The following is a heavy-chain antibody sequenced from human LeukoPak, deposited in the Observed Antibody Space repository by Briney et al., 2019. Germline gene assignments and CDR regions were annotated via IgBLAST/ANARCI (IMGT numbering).Heavy chain of an antibody. J-gene: IGHJ4*02. CDR2: ITSSSSYI. CDR3: ARSFYDILIGYYQYFDY. V-gene: IGHV3-21*01. CDR1: GFTFSSYS. D-gene: IGHD3-9*01. Sequence: PGGSLRLSCAASGFTFSSYSMNWVRQAPGKGLEWVSSITSSSSYIYYADSMKGRFTISRDNAKNSLYLKMNSLRAEDTAVYYCARSFYDILIGYYQYFDYWGQGTLVTVSS.